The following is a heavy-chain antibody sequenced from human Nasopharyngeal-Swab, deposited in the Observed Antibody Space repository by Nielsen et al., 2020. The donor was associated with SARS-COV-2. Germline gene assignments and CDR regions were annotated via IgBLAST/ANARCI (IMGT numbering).Heavy chain of an antibody. CDR2: IYYSGST. CDR1: GGSISSGGYY. V-gene: IGHV4-31*03. J-gene: IGHJ2*01. CDR3: ARGLTTVTTLEYFDL. Sequence: SETLSLTCTVSGGSISSGGYYWSWIRQHPGKGLEWIGYIYYSGSTYYNPSLKSRVTISVDTSKNQFSPKLSSVTAADTAVYYCARGLTTVTTLEYFDLWGRGTLVTVSS. D-gene: IGHD4-17*01.